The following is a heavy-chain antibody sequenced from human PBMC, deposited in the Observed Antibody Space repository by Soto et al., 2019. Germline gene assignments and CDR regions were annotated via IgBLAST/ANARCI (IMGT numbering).Heavy chain of an antibody. Sequence: QVQLVQSGAEVKKPGASVKVSCKASGYTFTSYAMHWVRQAPGQRLEWMGWINAGNGNTKYSQKFQGRVTITRDTAASTANRELGSMRSEDTAVYYCARSVVVAAAPDYWGQGTLVTVSS. CDR1: GYTFTSYA. CDR2: INAGNGNT. D-gene: IGHD2-2*01. J-gene: IGHJ4*02. CDR3: ARSVVVAAAPDY. V-gene: IGHV1-3*01.